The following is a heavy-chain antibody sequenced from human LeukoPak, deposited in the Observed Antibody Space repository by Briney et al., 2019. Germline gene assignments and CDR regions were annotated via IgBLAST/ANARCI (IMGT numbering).Heavy chain of an antibody. D-gene: IGHD3-10*01. J-gene: IGHJ3*02. CDR1: GGSFSGYY. CDR2: INHSGST. CDR3: ARDPGFYGSGTIGAFDM. Sequence: SETLSLTCAVYGGSFSGYYWSWIRQPPGKGLEWIGEINHSGSTNYNPSLKSRVTISVDTSKNQFSLKLSSVTAADTAVYYCARDPGFYGSGTIGAFDMWGHGTMVTVSS. V-gene: IGHV4-34*01.